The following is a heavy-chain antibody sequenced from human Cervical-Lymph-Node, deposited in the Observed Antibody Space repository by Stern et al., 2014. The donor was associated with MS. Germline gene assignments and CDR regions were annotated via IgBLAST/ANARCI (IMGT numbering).Heavy chain of an antibody. J-gene: IGHJ4*02. CDR2: IYPGDSET. Sequence: VQLVESGAEVKKPGESLKLSCKGSGYLFTNYWIGWVRQMPGKGLEWVGIIYPGDSETRYSPSFQGQVTISADKSISTAYLQWSSLKASDTAMYYCARQGTGTITPFDHWGQGILVTVSS. D-gene: IGHD1-14*01. V-gene: IGHV5-51*01. CDR1: GYLFTNYW. CDR3: ARQGTGTITPFDH.